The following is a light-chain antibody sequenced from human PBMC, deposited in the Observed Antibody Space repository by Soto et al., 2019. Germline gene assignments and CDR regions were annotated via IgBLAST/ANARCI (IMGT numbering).Light chain of an antibody. Sequence: QGPLTLPPSASGSRGQSVTISCTGTKNDIGVYDFVSWYQHHPGKAPRLIIYEVVQRPSGVPDRFSGSKSGNTASLTVSGLQAADEADYFCKSYAGSNTYVFGSGTKV. CDR3: KSYAGSNTYV. CDR1: KNDIGVYDF. V-gene: IGLV2-8*01. CDR2: EVV. J-gene: IGLJ1*01.